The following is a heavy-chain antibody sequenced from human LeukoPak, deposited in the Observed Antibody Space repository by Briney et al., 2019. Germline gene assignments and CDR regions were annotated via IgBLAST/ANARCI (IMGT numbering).Heavy chain of an antibody. CDR2: IYYSGST. Sequence: SETLSLTCTVSGGSISSRSYYWGWIGQPPGKGLEWIGSIYYSGSTYYNPSLKSRVTISVDTSKNQFSLKLSSVTAADTAVYYCARDLKGPRDYWGQGTLVTVSS. CDR1: GGSISSRSYY. V-gene: IGHV4-39*07. CDR3: ARDLKGPRDY. J-gene: IGHJ4*02.